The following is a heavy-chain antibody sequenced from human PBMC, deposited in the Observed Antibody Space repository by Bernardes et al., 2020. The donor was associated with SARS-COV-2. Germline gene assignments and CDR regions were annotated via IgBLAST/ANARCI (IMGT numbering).Heavy chain of an antibody. V-gene: IGHV1-18*01. Sequence: ASVKVSCKASGYTFTSYGISWVRQAPGQGLEWMGWISAYNGNTNYAQKLQGRVTMTTDTSTSTAYMELRSLRSDDTAVYYCARCYYGSGSYGANRFDYWGQGTLVTVSS. CDR2: ISAYNGNT. J-gene: IGHJ4*02. CDR3: ARCYYGSGSYGANRFDY. CDR1: GYTFTSYG. D-gene: IGHD3-10*01.